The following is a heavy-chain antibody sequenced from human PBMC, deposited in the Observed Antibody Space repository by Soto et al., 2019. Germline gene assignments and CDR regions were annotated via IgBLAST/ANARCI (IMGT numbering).Heavy chain of an antibody. CDR2: ISYDGSNK. CDR3: AKGGSMVRGVIINAFDI. D-gene: IGHD3-10*01. J-gene: IGHJ3*02. Sequence: PGGSLRLSCAASGFTFSSYGMHWVRQAPGKGLEWVAVISYDGSNKYYADSVKGRFTISRDNSKNTLYLQMNSLRAEDTAVYYCAKGGSMVRGVIINAFDIWGQGTMVTVSS. V-gene: IGHV3-30*18. CDR1: GFTFSSYG.